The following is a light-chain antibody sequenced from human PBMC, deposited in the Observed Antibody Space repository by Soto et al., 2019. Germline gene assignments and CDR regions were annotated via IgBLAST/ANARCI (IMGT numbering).Light chain of an antibody. CDR2: AAS. V-gene: IGKV1-39*01. CDR3: QQCYTTPLA. CDR1: QSISTY. J-gene: IGKJ4*01. Sequence: ENQLTQSPCSLSASVVGRVTITCRASQSISTYLDWYQQKPGQAPKFLIYAASSLHGGVPPRFSGSGSVTNFTLTISNLQPEDFATYYCQQCYTTPLAFGGGTKVDIK.